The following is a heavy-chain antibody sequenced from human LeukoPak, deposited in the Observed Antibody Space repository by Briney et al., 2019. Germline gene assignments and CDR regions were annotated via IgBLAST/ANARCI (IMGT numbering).Heavy chain of an antibody. J-gene: IGHJ5*02. V-gene: IGHV4-34*01. CDR2: INHSGST. Sequence: SETLSLTCAVYGGGFSGYYWSWIRQPPGKGLEWIGEINHSGSTNYNPSLKCRVTISVDTSKNQFSLKLSSVTAADTAVYYCARVLDSSGYYYGFDPWGQGTLVTVSS. CDR1: GGGFSGYY. D-gene: IGHD3-22*01. CDR3: ARVLDSSGYYYGFDP.